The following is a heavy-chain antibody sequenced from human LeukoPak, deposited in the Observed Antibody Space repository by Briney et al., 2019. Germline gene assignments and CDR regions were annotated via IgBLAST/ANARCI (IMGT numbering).Heavy chain of an antibody. D-gene: IGHD1-26*01. J-gene: IGHJ4*02. Sequence: GGSLRLSCAASGFTFNSNGMSWVRQAPGRGLEWVSVISASGGSTYYADSVKGRFTISRDNSKNTLYLQINSLRVEDTAIYYCTKFSLRGTYSFDHWGQGALVIVSS. CDR1: GFTFNSNG. CDR2: ISASGGST. V-gene: IGHV3-23*01. CDR3: TKFSLRGTYSFDH.